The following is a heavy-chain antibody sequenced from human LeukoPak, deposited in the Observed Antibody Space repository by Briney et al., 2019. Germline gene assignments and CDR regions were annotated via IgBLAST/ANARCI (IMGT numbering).Heavy chain of an antibody. J-gene: IGHJ4*02. V-gene: IGHV1-46*01. D-gene: IGHD3-22*01. CDR2: INPSGGST. Sequence: GASVRVSCKTSGYTFTNLDINWLRQAPGQGLEWMGIINPSGGSTSYAQKFQGRVTMTRDTSTSTVYMELSSLRSEDTAVYYCARDLGAYYDSSVSYFDYWGQGTLVTVSS. CDR3: ARDLGAYYDSSVSYFDY. CDR1: GYTFTNLD.